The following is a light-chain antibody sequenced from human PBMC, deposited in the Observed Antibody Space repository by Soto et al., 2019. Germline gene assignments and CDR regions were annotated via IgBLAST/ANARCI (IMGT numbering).Light chain of an antibody. CDR2: DVS. V-gene: IGLV2-14*01. CDR1: SSDVGGYNY. J-gene: IGLJ2*01. Sequence: QSALTQPASVSRSPGQSITISCTGTSSDVGGYNYVSWYQQHPGKAPKLIIYDVSNRPSGISNRFSGSKSGNTASLTISGLQAEDEADYYCSSYASTITSVLFGGGTKLTVL. CDR3: SSYASTITSVL.